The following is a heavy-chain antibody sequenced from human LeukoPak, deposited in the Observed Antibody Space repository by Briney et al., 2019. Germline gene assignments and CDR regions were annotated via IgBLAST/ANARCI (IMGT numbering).Heavy chain of an antibody. CDR3: ASGHYYGSGSYYHYYGMDV. J-gene: IGHJ6*02. CDR2: ISAYNGNT. D-gene: IGHD3-10*01. V-gene: IGHV1-18*01. CDR1: GYTFTSYG. Sequence: ASVKVSCKASGYTFTSYGISWVRQAPGQGLEWMGWISAYNGNTNYAQKLQGRVTMTTDTSTSTAYMGLRSLRSDDTAVYYCASGHYYGSGSYYHYYGMDVWGQGTTVTVSS.